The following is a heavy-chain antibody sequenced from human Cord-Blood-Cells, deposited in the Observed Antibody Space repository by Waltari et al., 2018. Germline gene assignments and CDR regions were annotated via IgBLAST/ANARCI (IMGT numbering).Heavy chain of an antibody. J-gene: IGHJ1*01. CDR2: IYYSGST. CDR3: ASGIAAAGTEYFQH. D-gene: IGHD6-13*01. CDR1: GCSISSSSYY. V-gene: IGHV4-39*01. Sequence: QLQLQESGPGLVKPSEPLSLTRTVSGCSISSSSYYWGWIRQPPGKGRDWIGSIYYSGSTYYNPSLKSRVTISVDTSKNQFSLKLSSVTAADTAVYYCASGIAAAGTEYFQHWGQGTLVTVSS.